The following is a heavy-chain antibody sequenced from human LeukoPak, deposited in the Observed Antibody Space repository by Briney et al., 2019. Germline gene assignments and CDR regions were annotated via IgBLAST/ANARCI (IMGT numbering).Heavy chain of an antibody. J-gene: IGHJ4*02. CDR1: GYTFTSYD. D-gene: IGHD5-18*01. V-gene: IGHV1-46*01. Sequence: GASVKVSCKASGYTFTSYDINWVRQATGQGLEWMGIINPSGGSTSYAQKFQGRVTMTRDMSTSTVYMELSSLRSEDTAVYYCARVRYSYGYREFSPDYWGQGTLVTVSS. CDR3: ARVRYSYGYREFSPDY. CDR2: INPSGGST.